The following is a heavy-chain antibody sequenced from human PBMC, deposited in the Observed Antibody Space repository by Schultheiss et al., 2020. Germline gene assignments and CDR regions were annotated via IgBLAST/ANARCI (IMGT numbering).Heavy chain of an antibody. V-gene: IGHV3-74*01. CDR3: VRSHLGYCSSTSCYHFDY. Sequence: GGSLRLSCAASGFTFSSYWMHWVRQAPGKGLVWVSRINSDGSSTSYADSVKGRFTISRDNAKNTLYLQMNSLRAEDTGVYYCVRSHLGYCSSTSCYHFDYWGQGNLVTVSS. CDR1: GFTFSSYW. D-gene: IGHD2-2*01. J-gene: IGHJ4*02. CDR2: INSDGSST.